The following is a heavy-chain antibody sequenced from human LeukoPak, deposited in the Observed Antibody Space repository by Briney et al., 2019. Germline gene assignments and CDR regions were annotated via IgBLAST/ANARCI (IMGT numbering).Heavy chain of an antibody. Sequence: GASVKVSCKASGYTFTVYYKYWVRQATGQGLEWMGWMNPNSGNTGYAQKFQGRVTMTRNTSISTAYMELSSLRSEDTAVYYCARVRGGWNYMDVWGKGTTVTVSS. CDR3: ARVRGGWNYMDV. CDR2: MNPNSGNT. CDR1: GYTFTVYY. V-gene: IGHV1-8*02. D-gene: IGHD1-26*01. J-gene: IGHJ6*03.